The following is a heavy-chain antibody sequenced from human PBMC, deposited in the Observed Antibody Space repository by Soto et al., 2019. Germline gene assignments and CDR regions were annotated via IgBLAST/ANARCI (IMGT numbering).Heavy chain of an antibody. V-gene: IGHV1-18*01. D-gene: IGHD6-13*01. Sequence: ASVKVSCKASGYTFTSYGMSWVRQAPGQGLEWMGWISAYNGDTNYAQKLQGRVTMTTDTSTSTAYMELRSLRSDDTAVYYCATAEPRIAALFNWFDPWGQGTLVTVSS. J-gene: IGHJ5*02. CDR3: ATAEPRIAALFNWFDP. CDR1: GYTFTSYG. CDR2: ISAYNGDT.